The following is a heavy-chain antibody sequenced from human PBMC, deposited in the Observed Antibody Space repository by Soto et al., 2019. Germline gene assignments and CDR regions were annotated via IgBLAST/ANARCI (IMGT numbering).Heavy chain of an antibody. CDR2: IYYSGSN. D-gene: IGHD3-10*01. V-gene: IGHV4-59*01. CDR1: GGSISSYY. J-gene: IGHJ5*02. Sequence: SETLSLTCTVSGGSISSYYWSWIRQPPGKGLEWIGYIYYSGSNNYNPSLKSRVTISVDTSKNQFSLKLSSVTAAYTAVYYCARVFGLSYYGSGSYNWYDPWGRRTLVIVST. CDR3: ARVFGLSYYGSGSYNWYDP.